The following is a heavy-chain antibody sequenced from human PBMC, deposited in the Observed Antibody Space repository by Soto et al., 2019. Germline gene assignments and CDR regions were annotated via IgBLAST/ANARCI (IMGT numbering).Heavy chain of an antibody. CDR3: AKGPGYSSGWTRQYFQH. Sequence: QVQLVESGGGVVQPGRSLRLSCAASGFTFSSYGMHWVRQAPGKGLEWVAVISYDGSNKYYADSVKGRFTISRDNSKNTLYLQMNSLRAEDTAVYYCAKGPGYSSGWTRQYFQHWGQGTLVTVSS. J-gene: IGHJ1*01. CDR2: ISYDGSNK. CDR1: GFTFSSYG. V-gene: IGHV3-30*18. D-gene: IGHD6-19*01.